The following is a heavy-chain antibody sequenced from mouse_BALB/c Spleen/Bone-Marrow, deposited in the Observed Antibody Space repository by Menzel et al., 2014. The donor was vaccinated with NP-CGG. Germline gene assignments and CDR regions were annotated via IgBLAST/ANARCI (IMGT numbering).Heavy chain of an antibody. CDR3: TTGFAY. Sequence: DVMLVESGGSLVQPGGSMKLSCVASGFTFSNYWMNWVRQSPEKGLDWVAEIRLKSNNYATHYAESVKGRFTISRDDSKSSVYLQMNNLRAGDTGIYYCTTGFAYWGQGTLVTVSA. CDR2: IRLKSNNYAT. CDR1: GFTFSNYW. J-gene: IGHJ3*01. V-gene: IGHV6-6*02.